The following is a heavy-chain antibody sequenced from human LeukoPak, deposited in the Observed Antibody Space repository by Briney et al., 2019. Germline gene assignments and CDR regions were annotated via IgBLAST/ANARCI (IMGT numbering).Heavy chain of an antibody. CDR1: GGSISSYY. V-gene: IGHV4-59*01. CDR2: IYYSGST. D-gene: IGHD1-26*01. CDR3: ARVTYTGSYPNWFDS. Sequence: LETLSLTCTVSGGSISSYYWSWIRQPPGKGLEWIGYIYYSGSTNYNPSLKSRVTISVDTSKNQFSLKLSSVTAADTAVYYCARVTYTGSYPNWFDSWGQGTLVTVSS. J-gene: IGHJ5*01.